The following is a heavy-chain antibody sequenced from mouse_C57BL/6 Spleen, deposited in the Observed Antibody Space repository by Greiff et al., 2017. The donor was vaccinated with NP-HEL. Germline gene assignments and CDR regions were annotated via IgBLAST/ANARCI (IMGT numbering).Heavy chain of an antibody. V-gene: IGHV5-16*01. CDR3: ARVGYGYDDWYFDV. CDR2: INYDGSST. J-gene: IGHJ1*03. D-gene: IGHD2-2*01. Sequence: DVMLVESEGGLVQPGSSMKLSCTASGFTFSDYYMAWVRQVPEKGLEWVANINYDGSSTYYLDSLKRRFFISRDNAKNILYLQMSSLKSEDTATYYCARVGYGYDDWYFDVWGTGTTVTVSS. CDR1: GFTFSDYY.